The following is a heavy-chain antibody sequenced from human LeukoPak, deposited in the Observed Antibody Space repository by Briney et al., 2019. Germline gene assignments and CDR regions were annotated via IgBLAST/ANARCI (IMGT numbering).Heavy chain of an antibody. J-gene: IGHJ4*02. V-gene: IGHV3-21*01. CDR1: GFTFNSYS. CDR3: ARETGGNFDY. CDR2: ISSSGSHV. D-gene: IGHD4-23*01. Sequence: GGSLRLSCVASGFTFNSYSMHWVRQAPGKGLEWVSSISSSGSHVYYADSVKGRFTISRDNAKNSLYLQMNSLRAEDTAVYYCARETGGNFDYWGQGTLVTVSS.